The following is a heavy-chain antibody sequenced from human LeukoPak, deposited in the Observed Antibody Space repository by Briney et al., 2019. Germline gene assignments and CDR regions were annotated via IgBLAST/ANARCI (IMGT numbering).Heavy chain of an antibody. D-gene: IGHD6-19*01. Sequence: SETLSLTCAVYGGSFSGYYWSWIRQPPGKGLEWIGDINHSGSTNYNPSLRSRVTISVDTYKNQFSLKLSSVPGADTAVYYCARAVAGSLYDFDYWGQGTLVTVSS. V-gene: IGHV4-34*01. CDR2: INHSGST. J-gene: IGHJ4*02. CDR3: ARAVAGSLYDFDY. CDR1: GGSFSGYY.